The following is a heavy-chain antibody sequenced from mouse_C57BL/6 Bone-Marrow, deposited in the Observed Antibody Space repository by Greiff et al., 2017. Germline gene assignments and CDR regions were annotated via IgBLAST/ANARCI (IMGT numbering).Heavy chain of an antibody. J-gene: IGHJ2*01. V-gene: IGHV1-19*01. CDR1: GYTFTDYY. Sequence: VQLQQSGPVLVKPGASVKMSCKASGYTFTDYYMNWVKQSHGKSLEWIGVINPYNGGTSYNQKFKGKATLTVDKSSSTAYMELNSLTSEDSAVYYCAREGDGSSDYWGQGTTLTVSS. D-gene: IGHD1-1*01. CDR2: INPYNGGT. CDR3: AREGDGSSDY.